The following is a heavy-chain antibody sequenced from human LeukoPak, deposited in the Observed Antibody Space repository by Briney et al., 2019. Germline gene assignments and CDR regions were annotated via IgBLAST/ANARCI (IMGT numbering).Heavy chain of an antibody. CDR1: GGSISSYY. CDR3: ARTADSSGYSGFDY. J-gene: IGHJ4*02. CDR2: IYTSGST. Sequence: SETLSLTCTVSGGSISSYYWSWIRQPPGKGLEWIGYIYTSGSTNYNPFLKSRVTISVDTSKSQFSLKLSSVTAADTAVYYCARTADSSGYSGFDYWGQGTLVTVSS. D-gene: IGHD3-22*01. V-gene: IGHV4-4*09.